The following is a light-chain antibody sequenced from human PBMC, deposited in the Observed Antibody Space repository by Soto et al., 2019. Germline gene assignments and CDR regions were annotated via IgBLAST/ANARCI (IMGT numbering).Light chain of an antibody. Sequence: QSVLTQPPSASGSPGQSVTISCTGANSDVGSYNFVSWYQQHPGRAPKLLIYEVNKRPSGVPDRFSGSKSGNTASLTVSGLQAEDEADYYCSSYAGTNTRYLFGSGTKVIVL. CDR3: SSYAGTNTRYL. CDR1: NSDVGSYNF. J-gene: IGLJ1*01. V-gene: IGLV2-8*01. CDR2: EVN.